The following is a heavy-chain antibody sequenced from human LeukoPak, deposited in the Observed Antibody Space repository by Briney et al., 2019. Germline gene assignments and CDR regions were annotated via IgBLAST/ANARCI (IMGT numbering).Heavy chain of an antibody. CDR1: GGTFSSYA. V-gene: IGHV1-69*13. Sequence: SVKVSCKASGGTFSSYAISWVRQAPGQGLEWMGGIIPIFGTANYAQKFQGRVTITADESTSTAYMELSSLRSEDTAVYYCARGAVPEPHYYYYYMDVWGKGTTVTVSS. CDR3: ARGAVPEPHYYYYYMDV. CDR2: IIPIFGTA. D-gene: IGHD1-14*01. J-gene: IGHJ6*03.